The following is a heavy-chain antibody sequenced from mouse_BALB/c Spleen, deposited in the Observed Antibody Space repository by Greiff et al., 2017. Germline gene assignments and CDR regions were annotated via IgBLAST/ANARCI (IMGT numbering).Heavy chain of an antibody. CDR1: GYTFTSYW. CDR2: INPSTGYT. V-gene: IGHV1-7*01. Sequence: QVQLKESGAELAKPGASVKMSCKASGYTFTSYWMHWVKQRPGQGLEWIGYINPSTGYTEYNQKFKDKATLTADKSSSTAYMQLSSLTSEDSAVYYCARGIRGYAMDYWGQGTSVTVSS. CDR3: ARGIRGYAMDY. J-gene: IGHJ4*01.